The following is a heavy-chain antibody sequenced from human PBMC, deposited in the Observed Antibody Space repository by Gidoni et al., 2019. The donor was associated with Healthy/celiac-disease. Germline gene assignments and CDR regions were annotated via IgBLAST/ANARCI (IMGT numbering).Heavy chain of an antibody. J-gene: IGHJ5*02. Sequence: QVQLVQSGAEVKKPGASVKVSCKASGYTFTGYYMHWVRQAPGQGLEWMGWINPNSGGTNYAQKFQGRVTMTRDTSISTAYMELSRLRSDDTAVYYCARLVVGATFPPQMGWFDPWGQGTLVTVSS. CDR2: INPNSGGT. CDR3: ARLVVGATFPPQMGWFDP. CDR1: GYTFTGYY. D-gene: IGHD1-26*01. V-gene: IGHV1-2*02.